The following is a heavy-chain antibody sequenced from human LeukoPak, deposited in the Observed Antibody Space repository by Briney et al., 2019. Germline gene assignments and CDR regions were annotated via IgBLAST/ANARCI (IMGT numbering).Heavy chain of an antibody. CDR2: ISWNSGSI. Sequence: PGGSLRLSCAASGFTFDDYAMHWVRQAPGKGLEWVSGISWNSGSIGYADSVKGRFTISRDNAKNSLYLQMNSLRAEDTALYYCAKDGRSIAALGSWFDPWGQGTLVTVSS. J-gene: IGHJ5*02. D-gene: IGHD6-6*01. CDR1: GFTFDDYA. V-gene: IGHV3-9*01. CDR3: AKDGRSIAALGSWFDP.